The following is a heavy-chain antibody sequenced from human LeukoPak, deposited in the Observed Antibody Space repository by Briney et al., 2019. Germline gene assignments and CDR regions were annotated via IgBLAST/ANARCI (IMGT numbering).Heavy chain of an antibody. CDR1: GGSISSYY. CDR2: IYYSGST. J-gene: IGHJ6*03. CDR3: ARGSYYYMDI. V-gene: IGHV4-59*01. Sequence: PSETLSLTCTVSGGSISSYYWSWIRQPPGKGLEWIGYIYYSGSTNYNPSLKSRVTISVDTSKNQFSLKLSSVTAADTAAYYCARGSYYYMDIWGTGTTVTVSS.